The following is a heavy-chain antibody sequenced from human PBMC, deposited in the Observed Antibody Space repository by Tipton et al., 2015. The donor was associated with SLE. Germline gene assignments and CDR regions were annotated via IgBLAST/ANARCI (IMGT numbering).Heavy chain of an antibody. CDR2: ISYSGAT. J-gene: IGHJ4*02. D-gene: IGHD5-12*01. CDR3: ARDGGGDDFLVLGDYFDY. Sequence: TLSLTCTVSGDTIDGNTYFWDWIRQPPGKGLMLIGSISYSGATSYNPSLKSRVTISADTSKNQFSLRLRSVTAADTAVYYCARDGGGDDFLVLGDYFDYWGQGTLVTVSS. CDR1: GDTIDGNTYF. V-gene: IGHV4-39*07.